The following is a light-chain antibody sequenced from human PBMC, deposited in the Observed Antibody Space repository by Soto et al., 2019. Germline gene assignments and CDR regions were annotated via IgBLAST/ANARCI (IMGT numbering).Light chain of an antibody. CDR2: DAS. CDR1: QNVNTY. V-gene: IGKV3-11*01. J-gene: IGKJ5*01. CDR3: QHRSGWPAIT. Sequence: EIVLTQSPVTLSLSPGDSATLSCRASQNVNTYLAWYQQKPSLAPRLLIFDASDRATGIPPRFSGSGSGTDFTLTINSLEPEDFAVYYCQHRSGWPAITFGQGTRLEIK.